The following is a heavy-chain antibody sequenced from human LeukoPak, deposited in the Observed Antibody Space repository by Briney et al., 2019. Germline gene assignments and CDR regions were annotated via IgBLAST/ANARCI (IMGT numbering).Heavy chain of an antibody. J-gene: IGHJ5*02. CDR2: IIPIFGTA. D-gene: IGHD3-10*01. CDR3: ATTSYYGSGSHEGYSWFDP. V-gene: IGHV1-69*01. CDR1: GGTFSSYA. Sequence: GASVKVSCKASGGTFSSYAISWVRQAPGQGLEWMGGIIPIFGTANYAQKFQGRVTITADESTSTAYMELSSLRSEDTAVYYCATTSYYGSGSHEGYSWFDPWGQGTLVTVSS.